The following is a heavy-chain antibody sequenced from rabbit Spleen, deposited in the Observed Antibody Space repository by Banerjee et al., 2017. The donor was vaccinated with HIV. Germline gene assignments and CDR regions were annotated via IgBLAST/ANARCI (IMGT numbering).Heavy chain of an antibody. Sequence: QSLEESGGDLVKPGASLTLTCTASGFSFSSSDYMCWVRQAPGKGLEWISCIAGSSGFTYFASWAKGRFTISKTSSTTVTLQMTSLTAADTATYFCARSTYGYDDYGDLYYAAMDLWGQGTLVTVS. D-gene: IGHD2-1*01. CDR1: GFSFSSSDY. V-gene: IGHV1S40*01. J-gene: IGHJ6*01. CDR3: ARSTYGYDDYGDLYYAAMDL. CDR2: IAGSSGFT.